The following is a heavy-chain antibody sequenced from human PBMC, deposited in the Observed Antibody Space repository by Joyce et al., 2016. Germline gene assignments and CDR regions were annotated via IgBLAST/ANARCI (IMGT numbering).Heavy chain of an antibody. J-gene: IGHJ6*02. D-gene: IGHD1-14*01. V-gene: IGHV1-69*12. CDR2: IIPCFGAA. CDR3: ARGGTSSDHFFFYTLDI. Sequence: QVLLVQSGATVKRPGSSLKVSCKSSGGAFSNFTVNWVRQAPGQRLEWMGGIIPCFGAAKYAEHFQGRVTLTGDLSTRTACMELSSLTSADTAVYYCARGGTSSDHFFFYTLDIWGPGTTVIVSS. CDR1: GGAFSNFT.